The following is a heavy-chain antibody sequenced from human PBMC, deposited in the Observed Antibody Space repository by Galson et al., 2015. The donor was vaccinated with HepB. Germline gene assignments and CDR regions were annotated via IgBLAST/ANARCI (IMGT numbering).Heavy chain of an antibody. V-gene: IGHV4-4*02. CDR2: IYHSGST. CDR1: GGSISSSNW. Sequence: SETLSLTCAVSGGSISSSNWWSWVRQPPGKGLEWIGEIYHSGSTNYNPSLKSRVTISVDKSKNQFSLKLSSVTAADTAVYYCASASIAAAGGVDYWGQGTLVTVSS. J-gene: IGHJ4*02. CDR3: ASASIAAAGGVDY. D-gene: IGHD6-13*01.